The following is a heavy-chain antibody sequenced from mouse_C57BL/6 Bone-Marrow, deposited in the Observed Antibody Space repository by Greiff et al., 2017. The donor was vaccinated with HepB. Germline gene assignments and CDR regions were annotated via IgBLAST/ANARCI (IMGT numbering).Heavy chain of an antibody. CDR3: ARGSWYFDV. CDR1: GFTFSSYA. Sequence: DVKLVESGGGLVKPGGSLKLSCAASGFTFSSYAMSWVRQTPEKRLEWVATISDGGSYTYYPDNVKGRFTISRDNAKNNLYLQMSHLKSEDTAMYYCARGSWYFDVWGTGTTVTVSS. J-gene: IGHJ1*03. V-gene: IGHV5-4*03. CDR2: ISDGGSYT.